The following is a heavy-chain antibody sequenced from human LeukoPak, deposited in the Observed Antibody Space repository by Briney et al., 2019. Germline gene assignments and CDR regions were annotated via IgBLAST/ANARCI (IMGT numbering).Heavy chain of an antibody. Sequence: PSETLSLTCTVSGGSISSSSYYWGWIRQPPGKGLEWIGSIYYSGSTYYNPSLKSRVTISVDTSKNQFSLKLSSVTAADTAVYYCAREYIRYFDLWAVAPWSLSPQ. J-gene: IGHJ2*01. D-gene: IGHD5-12*01. CDR1: GGSISSSSYY. V-gene: IGHV4-39*07. CDR3: AREYIRYFDL. CDR2: IYYSGST.